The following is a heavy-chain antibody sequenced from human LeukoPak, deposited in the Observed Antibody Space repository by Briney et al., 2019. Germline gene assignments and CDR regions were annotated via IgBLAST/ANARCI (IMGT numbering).Heavy chain of an antibody. CDR2: IIPIFGTA. CDR1: GGTFSSYA. Sequence: ASAKASCKASGGTFSSYAISWVRQAPGQGLEWMGGIIPIFGTANYAQKFQGRVTITADESTSTAYMELSSLRSEDTAVYYCARDIAVAGYFDYWGQGTLVTVSS. CDR3: ARDIAVAGYFDY. V-gene: IGHV1-69*13. J-gene: IGHJ4*02. D-gene: IGHD6-19*01.